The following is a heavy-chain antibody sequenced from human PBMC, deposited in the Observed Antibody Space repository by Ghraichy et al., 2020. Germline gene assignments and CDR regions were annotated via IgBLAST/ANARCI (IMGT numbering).Heavy chain of an antibody. Sequence: GESLNISCAASGFTFSAYAMSWVRQAPGKGLEWVSTISSSGASLDYADSVKGRFTISRDISKNTLYLQMNSLRADDTAVYYCAPEHYDLWSGELGNWFDPWGQGTLVTVSS. J-gene: IGHJ5*02. CDR1: GFTFSAYA. D-gene: IGHD3-3*01. CDR3: APEHYDLWSGELGNWFDP. V-gene: IGHV3-23*01. CDR2: ISSSGASL.